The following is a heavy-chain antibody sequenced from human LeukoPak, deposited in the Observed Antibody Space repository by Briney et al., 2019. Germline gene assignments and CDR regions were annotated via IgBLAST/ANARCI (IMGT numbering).Heavy chain of an antibody. CDR3: ARVGRGDYVWGSYSFDY. Sequence: SETLSLTCTVSSDSISSYHWSWIRQPPGKGLEWIGYISYSGSTNYNPSLKSRVTISVDTSENQFSLKVSSVTAADTAVYYCARVGRGDYVWGSYSFDYWGKGTLVTVSS. CDR2: ISYSGST. D-gene: IGHD3-16*01. V-gene: IGHV4-59*01. J-gene: IGHJ4*02. CDR1: SDSISSYH.